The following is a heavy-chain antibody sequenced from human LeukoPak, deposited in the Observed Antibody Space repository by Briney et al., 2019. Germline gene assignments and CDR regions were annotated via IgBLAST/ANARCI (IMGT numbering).Heavy chain of an antibody. J-gene: IGHJ4*02. D-gene: IGHD6-19*01. CDR2: IYYSGST. CDR1: GGSFSGYY. CDR3: ASSGWLPALDY. Sequence: SETLSLTCAVYGGSFSGYYWSWLRQPPGKGLEWIGYIYYSGSTNYNPSLKSRVTISVDTSKNQFSLKLSSVTAADTAVYYCASSGWLPALDYWGQGTLVTVSS. V-gene: IGHV4-59*01.